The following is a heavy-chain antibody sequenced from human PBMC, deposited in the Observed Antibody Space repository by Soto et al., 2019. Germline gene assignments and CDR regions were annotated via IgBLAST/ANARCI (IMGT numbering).Heavy chain of an antibody. V-gene: IGHV3-30*18. J-gene: IGHJ4*02. CDR3: AKVHLTTTVTTVGY. D-gene: IGHD4-17*01. CDR1: GFTFSNYG. Sequence: QVQLVESGGGVVQPGRSLRLSCAASGFTFSNYGMHWVRQAPGKGLEWVAVISYHGSDKYYAVSVKGRFTISRDNSKNTLYLQMDSLRAEDTAVYYCAKVHLTTTVTTVGYWGQGTLVTVSS. CDR2: ISYHGSDK.